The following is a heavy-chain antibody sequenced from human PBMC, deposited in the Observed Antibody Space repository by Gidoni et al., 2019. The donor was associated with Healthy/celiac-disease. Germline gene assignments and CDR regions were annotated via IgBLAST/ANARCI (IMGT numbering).Heavy chain of an antibody. CDR3: AKVSWNDYGDYPDY. V-gene: IGHV3-30*18. CDR1: GFPFSSYG. J-gene: IGHJ4*02. D-gene: IGHD4-17*01. CDR2: IAYDGSNK. Sequence: QVQLVESGGGVVQPGRSLILSCAASGFPFSSYGMHWVRQAPGKGLEWVEVIAYDGSNKYYADSVKGRFTISRDNSKNTLYLQMNSLRAEDTAVYYCAKVSWNDYGDYPDYWGQGTLVTVSS.